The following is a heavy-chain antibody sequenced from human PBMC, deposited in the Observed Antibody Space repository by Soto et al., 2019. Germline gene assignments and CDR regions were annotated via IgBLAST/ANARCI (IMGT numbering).Heavy chain of an antibody. D-gene: IGHD3-22*01. CDR3: ARVGVSSSGYPFDY. V-gene: IGHV4-30-4*01. J-gene: IGHJ4*02. CDR2: IYYSGST. CDR1: GGSVSSGDYY. Sequence: SETLSLTCTVSGGSVSSGDYYWSWIRQPPGKGLEWIGYIYYSGSTYYNPSLKSRVTISVDTSKNQFSLKLSSVTAADTAVYYCARVGVSSSGYPFDYWGQGTLVTVSS.